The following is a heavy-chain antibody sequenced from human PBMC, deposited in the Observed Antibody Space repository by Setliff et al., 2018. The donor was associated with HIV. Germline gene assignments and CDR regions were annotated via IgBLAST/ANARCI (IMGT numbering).Heavy chain of an antibody. Sequence: SETLSLTCLVSGGSISSYYWSWIRQSAGKGLEWIGRIYSNGSTKYNPSLKSRVTMSVNTAKNQFFLMLSSVTAADTAVYYCARSMRGYCSDTSCRTFDHWGQGTLVTVSS. J-gene: IGHJ4*02. D-gene: IGHD2-2*01. CDR1: GGSISSYY. CDR3: ARSMRGYCSDTSCRTFDH. V-gene: IGHV4-4*07. CDR2: IYSNGST.